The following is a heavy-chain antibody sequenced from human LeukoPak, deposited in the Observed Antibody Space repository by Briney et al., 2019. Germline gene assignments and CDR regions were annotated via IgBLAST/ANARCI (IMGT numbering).Heavy chain of an antibody. D-gene: IGHD5-18*01. V-gene: IGHV5-51*01. J-gene: IGHJ3*02. CDR3: ARPNTAMAMDAFDI. Sequence: GESLKISGKGSGYRFTSYWIAWVRQMPGKGLEWMGIIYPGDSDTRYSPSFQGQVTISADKSISTAYLQWSSLKASDTAMYYCARPNTAMAMDAFDIWRQGTMVTVSS. CDR2: IYPGDSDT. CDR1: GYRFTSYW.